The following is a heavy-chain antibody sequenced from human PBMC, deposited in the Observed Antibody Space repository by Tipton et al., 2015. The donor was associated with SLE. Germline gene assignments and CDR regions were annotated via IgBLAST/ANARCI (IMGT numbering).Heavy chain of an antibody. CDR3: ARDRYAGYDPLYNWFDP. V-gene: IGHV4-34*01. J-gene: IGHJ5*02. CDR2: IYPTGRT. Sequence: TLSLTCTVYGGSLSGYWWSWIRQSPGKGLEWIGEIYPTGRTDYNPSLMSRVTISVDTSQNQFSLRLTSVTAADTAVYYCARDRYAGYDPLYNWFDPWGQGTLVTVSS. D-gene: IGHD5-12*01. CDR1: GGSLSGYW.